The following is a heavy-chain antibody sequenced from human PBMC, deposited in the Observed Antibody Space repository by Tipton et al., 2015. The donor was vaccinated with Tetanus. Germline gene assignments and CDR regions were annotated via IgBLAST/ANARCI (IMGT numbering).Heavy chain of an antibody. CDR3: ARWGYASGSTNLFAFDV. J-gene: IGHJ3*01. D-gene: IGHD3-10*01. V-gene: IGHV4-59*01. Sequence: TLSLTCTVSGGSLSGYHWNWIRQVPGKGLEWIGYTHHRGNNNFNPSLSGRVTTSVDTSNNQFSLKMSSVTAADTAVYYCARWGYASGSTNLFAFDVWGQGTIVSVST. CDR1: GGSLSGYH. CDR2: THHRGNN.